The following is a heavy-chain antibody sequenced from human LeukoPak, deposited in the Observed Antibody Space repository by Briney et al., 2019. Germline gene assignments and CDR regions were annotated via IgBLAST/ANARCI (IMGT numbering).Heavy chain of an antibody. D-gene: IGHD3-22*01. V-gene: IGHV4-39*01. Sequence: SEALSLTYTVAGGSISSSSYYWGWIRRPPGKGLEWIGTIYYSGSTYYNPSLKSRVTISVDTSKNQFSLKLSSVTAADTAVYYCARLHYYDSSGYLNSGLFAPRGQGTLVTVSS. J-gene: IGHJ5*02. CDR1: GGSISSSSYY. CDR3: ARLHYYDSSGYLNSGLFAP. CDR2: IYYSGST.